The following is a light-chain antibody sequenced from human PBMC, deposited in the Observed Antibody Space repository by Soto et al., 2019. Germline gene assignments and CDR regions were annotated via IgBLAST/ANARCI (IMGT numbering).Light chain of an antibody. J-gene: IGLJ2*01. CDR3: LSYTSSSTLVV. CDR2: GVS. V-gene: IGLV2-14*01. CDR1: SSDVGGYNY. Sequence: QSALTQPASVSGSPGQSITISCTGTSSDVGGYNYVSWYQQHPGKAPKLMIYGVSNRPSGVSNRFSGSKSGNTASLTISGLQAEDEADYYCLSYTSSSTLVVFGGGTKLTVL.